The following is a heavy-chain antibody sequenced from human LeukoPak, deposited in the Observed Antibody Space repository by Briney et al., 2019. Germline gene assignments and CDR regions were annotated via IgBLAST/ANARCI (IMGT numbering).Heavy chain of an antibody. V-gene: IGHV5-51*01. D-gene: IGHD3-22*01. CDR2: IYPGDSDT. Sequence: GESLKISCKGSGYSFTSYWIGWVRQMSGKGLEWMGIIYPGDSDTRYSPSFQGQVTISADKSISTAYLQWSSLKASDTAMYYCARLPDYYDSSGYTNWFDPWGQGTLVTVSS. CDR3: ARLPDYYDSSGYTNWFDP. CDR1: GYSFTSYW. J-gene: IGHJ5*02.